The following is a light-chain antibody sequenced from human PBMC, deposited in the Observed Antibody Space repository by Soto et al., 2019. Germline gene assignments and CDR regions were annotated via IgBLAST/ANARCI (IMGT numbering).Light chain of an antibody. V-gene: IGKV3-20*01. CDR1: HSVSSSC. CDR3: QQYGSSPRT. J-gene: IGKJ1*01. Sequence: IVLTQSPGTLSLYTGERASLSCRASHSVSSSCLAWYQQKPGQAPRLLIYDASSRATGIPDRFSGSGSGTDFTLTISRLEPEDFAMYYCQQYGSSPRTFGQVTKVDIK. CDR2: DAS.